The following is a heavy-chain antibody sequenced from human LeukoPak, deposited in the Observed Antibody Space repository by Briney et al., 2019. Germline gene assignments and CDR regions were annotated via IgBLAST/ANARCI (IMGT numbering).Heavy chain of an antibody. D-gene: IGHD2-2*01. Sequence: GGSLRLSCAASGFTFSSYGMHWVRQAPGKGLEWVAFIRYAGSNKYSADSVKGRFTISRDNSKNTLYLHVNSLRPEDTAVYYCARESGSRSYYYYMDVWGKGTTVTVSS. J-gene: IGHJ6*03. CDR2: IRYAGSNK. V-gene: IGHV3-30*02. CDR1: GFTFSSYG. CDR3: ARESGSRSYYYYMDV.